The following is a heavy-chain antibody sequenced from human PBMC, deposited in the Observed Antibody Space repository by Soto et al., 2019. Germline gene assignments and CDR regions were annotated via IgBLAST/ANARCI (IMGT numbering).Heavy chain of an antibody. CDR1: GFTFTNYW. CDR2: IDGVGTGT. V-gene: IGHV3-74*01. J-gene: IGHJ4*02. Sequence: EVQLVQSGGGSVQPGGTLRLSCAASGFTFTNYWMHWVRQVPGKGLVWVSRIDGVGTGTSYSDSVRGRFTISRDNAENTFYLQMNSLRAEDTAVYYCTTVIEYWGQGTPVTVSS. CDR3: TTVIEY.